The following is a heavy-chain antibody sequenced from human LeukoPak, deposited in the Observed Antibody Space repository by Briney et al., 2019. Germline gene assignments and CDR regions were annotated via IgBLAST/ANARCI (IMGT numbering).Heavy chain of an antibody. D-gene: IGHD4/OR15-4a*01. CDR1: GYSISSGYY. CDR3: ATGDDYDYFVY. V-gene: IGHV4-38-2*01. CDR2: NYHSGST. J-gene: IGHJ4*02. Sequence: SETLSLTCAVSGYSISSGYYWGWIRQPPGKGLEWIGNNYHSGSTYYNPSLKSRFTISVDTSKNQFSLKLSSVTAADTAVYYCATGDDYDYFVYWGQGTLVTVSS.